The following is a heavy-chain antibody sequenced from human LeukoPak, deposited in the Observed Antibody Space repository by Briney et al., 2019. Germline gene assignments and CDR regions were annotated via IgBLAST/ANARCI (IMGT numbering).Heavy chain of an antibody. J-gene: IGHJ4*02. D-gene: IGHD3-3*01. CDR3: ARHNAYYDFWSGYLAGTRFDY. CDR2: INHSGST. V-gene: IGHV4-34*01. CDR1: GGSFSGYY. Sequence: PSETLSLTCAVYGGSFSGYYWSWIRQPPGKGLEWIGEINHSGSTNYNPSLKSRVTISVDTSKNQFSLKLSSVTAADTAVYYCARHNAYYDFWSGYLAGTRFDYWGQGTLVTVSS.